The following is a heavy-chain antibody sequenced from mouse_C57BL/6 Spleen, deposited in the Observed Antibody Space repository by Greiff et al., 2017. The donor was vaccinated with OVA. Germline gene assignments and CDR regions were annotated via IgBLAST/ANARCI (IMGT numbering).Heavy chain of an antibody. CDR2: ILPGSGST. D-gene: IGHD1-1*01. V-gene: IGHV1-9*01. Sequence: VQLQQSGAELMKPGASVKLSCKATGYTFTGYWIEWVKQRPGHGLEWIGEILPGSGSTNYNEKFKGKATFTADTSSNTAYMQLSRLTTEDSDIYYCARGSVYYGSSYWYFDVWGTGTTVTVSA. J-gene: IGHJ1*03. CDR3: ARGSVYYGSSYWYFDV. CDR1: GYTFTGYW.